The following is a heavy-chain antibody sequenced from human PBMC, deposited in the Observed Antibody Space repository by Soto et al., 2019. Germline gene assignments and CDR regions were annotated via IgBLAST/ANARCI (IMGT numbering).Heavy chain of an antibody. D-gene: IGHD6-6*01. Sequence: QVQLQESGPGLVKPSQTLSLTCTVSGGSISSGGYFWSWIRQHPGKGLAWIGVIYYNGSTYYIPYIRSRVTISVDTSKNQFSLKLSSVPAADTAVYYCAREGAAPYYYYGMDVWGQGTTVTVSS. CDR1: GGSISSGGYF. CDR3: AREGAAPYYYYGMDV. V-gene: IGHV4-31*03. CDR2: IYYNGST. J-gene: IGHJ6*02.